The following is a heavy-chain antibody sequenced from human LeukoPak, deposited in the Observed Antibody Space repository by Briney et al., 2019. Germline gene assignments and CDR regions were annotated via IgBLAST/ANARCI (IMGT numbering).Heavy chain of an antibody. Sequence: SETLSLTCAVSGVSFDDYYWSWVRQTPGKGLEWLGEINHSGYTNDSPSLKSRVTLSFDTSNKQFSLNLRSVTVADAGIYYCTRMTTGHDYWGQGTLVTVSS. CDR1: GVSFDDYY. D-gene: IGHD4-17*01. V-gene: IGHV4-34*01. J-gene: IGHJ4*02. CDR3: TRMTTGHDY. CDR2: INHSGYT.